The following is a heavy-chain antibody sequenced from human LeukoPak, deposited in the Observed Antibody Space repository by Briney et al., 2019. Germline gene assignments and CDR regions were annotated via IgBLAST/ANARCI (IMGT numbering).Heavy chain of an antibody. J-gene: IGHJ4*02. Sequence: ASVKVSCKASGYTFTGYYIHWVRQAPGQGLEWMGRINPNNGGTNYAQKFQGRVTMTRDTSISTAYMELSRLRSDDTAVYYCARVRYGDYDFDYWGQGTLVTVSS. CDR1: GYTFTGYY. D-gene: IGHD4-17*01. CDR3: ARVRYGDYDFDY. V-gene: IGHV1-2*06. CDR2: INPNNGGT.